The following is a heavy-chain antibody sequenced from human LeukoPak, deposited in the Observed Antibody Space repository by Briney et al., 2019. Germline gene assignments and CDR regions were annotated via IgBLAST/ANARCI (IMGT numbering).Heavy chain of an antibody. CDR2: VNEGGGRT. D-gene: IGHD5-12*01. J-gene: IGHJ4*02. Sequence: GGSLRLSCVASGFSFSNYAMGSVRQAPGKGLEWVATVNEGGGRTYYADSVQGRFTMSRDNSRNTLYLQMNSLRVEDTAIYYCAKEGRPNSGGGFYDYWGQGTRVTVSS. CDR3: AKEGRPNSGGGFYDY. V-gene: IGHV3-23*01. CDR1: GFSFSNYA.